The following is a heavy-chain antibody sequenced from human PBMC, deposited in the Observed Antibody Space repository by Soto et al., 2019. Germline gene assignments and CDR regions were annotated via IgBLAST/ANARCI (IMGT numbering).Heavy chain of an antibody. CDR1: GGSISSGDYY. CDR3: ARSPGIAAAEPQNWFDP. D-gene: IGHD6-13*01. V-gene: IGHV4-30-4*01. CDR2: IYYSGST. Sequence: SETLSLTCTVSGGSISSGDYYWSWIPQPPGKGLEWIGYIYYSGSTYYNPSLKSRVTISVDTSKNQFSLKLSSVTAADTAVYYCARSPGIAAAEPQNWFDPWGQGTLVTVSS. J-gene: IGHJ5*02.